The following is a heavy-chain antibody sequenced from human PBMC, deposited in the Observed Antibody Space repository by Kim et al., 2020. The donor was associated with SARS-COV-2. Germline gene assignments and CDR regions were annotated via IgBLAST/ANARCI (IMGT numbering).Heavy chain of an antibody. CDR2: IWYDGSNK. J-gene: IGHJ3*02. V-gene: IGHV3-33*01. Sequence: GGSLRLSCAASGFTFSSYGMHWVRQAPGKGLEWVAVIWYDGSNKYYADSVKGRFTISRDNSKNTLYLQMNSLRAEDTAVYYCARAFDWLGFDAFDIWGQGTMVTVSS. CDR3: ARAFDWLGFDAFDI. D-gene: IGHD3-9*01. CDR1: GFTFSSYG.